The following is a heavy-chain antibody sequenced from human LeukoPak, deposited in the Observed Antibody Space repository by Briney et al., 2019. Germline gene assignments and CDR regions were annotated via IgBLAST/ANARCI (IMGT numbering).Heavy chain of an antibody. J-gene: IGHJ4*02. CDR1: GFTFSSYG. Sequence: GGSLRLSCAASGFTFSSYGMSWVRQAPGKGLEWVSAISGSGGSTYYADSVKGRFTISRDNSKNTLYLQMNSLKTEDTAVYYCTDVVSEYWGQGTLVTVSS. V-gene: IGHV3-23*01. CDR2: ISGSGGST. D-gene: IGHD2-8*02. CDR3: TDVVSEY.